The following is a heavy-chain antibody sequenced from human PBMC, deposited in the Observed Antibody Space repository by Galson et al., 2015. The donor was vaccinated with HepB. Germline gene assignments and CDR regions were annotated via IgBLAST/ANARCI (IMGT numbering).Heavy chain of an antibody. J-gene: IGHJ4*02. CDR3: ARGGGASAAAA. V-gene: IGHV3-11*01. CDR1: GFTFSGYY. CDR2: ISHWGDIV. Sequence: SLRLSCAAAGFTFSGYYMSWSRQGPGKGLERVSYISHWGDIVFYADSVKGRFSISRDNAKNSLYLQMNSLRAEDTAVYYCARGGGASAAAAWGQGILVTVSS. D-gene: IGHD6-13*01.